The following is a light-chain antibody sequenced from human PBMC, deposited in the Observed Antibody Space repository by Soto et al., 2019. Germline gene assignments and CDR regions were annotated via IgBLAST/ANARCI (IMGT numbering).Light chain of an antibody. CDR1: QSVSTN. CDR3: QQCNDWPPWT. CDR2: DAS. Sequence: EIVLTQSPGTLSLSPGERATLSCRASQSVSTNLAWYQQRPGQAPRLLIYDASTRATGIPARFSGSGSGTEFTLTISSLQSEDFAVYYCQQCNDWPPWTFGQGTKVDIK. V-gene: IGKV3-15*01. J-gene: IGKJ1*01.